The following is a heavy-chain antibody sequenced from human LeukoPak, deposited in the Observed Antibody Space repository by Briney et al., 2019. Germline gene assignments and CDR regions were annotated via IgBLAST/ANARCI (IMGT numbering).Heavy chain of an antibody. D-gene: IGHD6-13*01. Sequence: PSETLSLTCTVSGGSISSYYWSWIRQPPGKGLEWIGEINHSGSTNYNPSLKSRVTISVDTSKNQFSLKLSSVTAADTAVYYCARGGGSSSWCFDYWGQGTLVTVSS. J-gene: IGHJ4*02. CDR2: INHSGST. CDR1: GGSISSYY. CDR3: ARGGGSSSWCFDY. V-gene: IGHV4-34*01.